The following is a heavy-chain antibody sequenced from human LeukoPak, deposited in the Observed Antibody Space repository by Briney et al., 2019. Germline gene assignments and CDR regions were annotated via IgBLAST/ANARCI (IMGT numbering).Heavy chain of an antibody. CDR2: ISRSGST. Sequence: SETLSLTCAVYGGSFSGYHWSWIRQPPGKGLEWIGEISRSGSTNYNPSLKSRVTISVDTSKNQFSLKLSSVTAADAAVYYCARGKYCSSTSCYKYYYYYYGMDVWGQGTTVTVSS. J-gene: IGHJ6*02. CDR3: ARGKYCSSTSCYKYYYYYYGMDV. D-gene: IGHD2-2*02. CDR1: GGSFSGYH. V-gene: IGHV4-34*01.